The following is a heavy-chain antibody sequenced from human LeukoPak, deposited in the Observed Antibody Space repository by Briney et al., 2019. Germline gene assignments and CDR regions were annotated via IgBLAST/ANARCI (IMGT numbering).Heavy chain of an antibody. CDR3: ATFNSGSYYRFAFDI. D-gene: IGHD1-26*01. Sequence: GASLRLSCAASGFTFSSYAMSWVRQAPGKGLEWVSAISGSGGSTYYADSVKGRFTISRDNSKNMLYLQMNSLRAEDTAVYYCATFNSGSYYRFAFDIWGQGTMVTVSS. V-gene: IGHV3-23*01. CDR2: ISGSGGST. J-gene: IGHJ3*02. CDR1: GFTFSSYA.